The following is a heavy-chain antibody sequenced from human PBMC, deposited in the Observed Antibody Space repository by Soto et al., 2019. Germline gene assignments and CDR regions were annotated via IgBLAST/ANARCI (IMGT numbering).Heavy chain of an antibody. CDR1: GFTFSSYA. CDR2: ISGSGGST. CDR3: ARRTAGNDAFDI. D-gene: IGHD1-1*01. V-gene: IGHV3-23*01. J-gene: IGHJ3*02. Sequence: EVQLLESGGGLVQPGGSLRLSCAASGFTFSSYAMSWVRQAPGKGLEWVSAISGSGGSTYYADSVKGRFTIPRDNSKNTLYLQMNSLRAEDTAVYYCARRTAGNDAFDIWGQGTMVTVSS.